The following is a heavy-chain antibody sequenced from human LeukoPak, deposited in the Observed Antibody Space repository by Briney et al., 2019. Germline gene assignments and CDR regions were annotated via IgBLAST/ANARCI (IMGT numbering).Heavy chain of an antibody. CDR1: GDSINTSW. Sequence: SDTLSLTCTVSGDSINTSWWTWVRQPAPKGLEWIGRISPSGTTNYNPSLKSRVTMSRDTSKNQFSLKLNSVTAADTCVYYCARSSGYALIWWQETMVAIS. V-gene: IGHV4-4*07. CDR2: ISPSGTT. D-gene: IGHD5-12*01. CDR3: ARSSGYALI. J-gene: IGHJ3*02.